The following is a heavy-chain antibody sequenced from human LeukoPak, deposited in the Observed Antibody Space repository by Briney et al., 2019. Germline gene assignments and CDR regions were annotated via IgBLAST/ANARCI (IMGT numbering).Heavy chain of an antibody. D-gene: IGHD3-22*01. Sequence: TSETLSLTCTVSGGSISSGNYYWSWIRQPAGKGLEWVGRIYTSGSTNYNPSLKSRVTISVDTSKSQFSLKLSSVIAADTAVYYCARATYEDFDSWGQGTLVTVSS. CDR1: GGSISSGNYY. V-gene: IGHV4-61*02. CDR2: IYTSGST. CDR3: ARATYEDFDS. J-gene: IGHJ4*02.